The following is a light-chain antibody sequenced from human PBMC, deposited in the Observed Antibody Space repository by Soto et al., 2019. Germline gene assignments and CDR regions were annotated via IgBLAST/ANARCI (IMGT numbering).Light chain of an antibody. CDR2: VNS. V-gene: IGLV1-40*01. CDR1: SSNIGAGYD. Sequence: QLVLTQPPSVSGAPGQRVTISCTGSSSNIGAGYDVHWYQQLPGTAPKLLIYVNSNRPSGVPDRFSGSKSGTSASLAITGLQAEDEADYYCQSYDSSLSGVVFAGGTKLTVL. J-gene: IGLJ2*01. CDR3: QSYDSSLSGVV.